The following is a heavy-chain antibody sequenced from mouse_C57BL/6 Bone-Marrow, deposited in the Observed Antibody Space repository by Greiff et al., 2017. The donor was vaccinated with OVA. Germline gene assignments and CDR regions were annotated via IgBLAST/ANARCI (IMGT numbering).Heavy chain of an antibody. D-gene: IGHD2-3*01. CDR3: ARDYDGYYSAY. J-gene: IGHJ3*01. CDR1: GYSITSGYY. V-gene: IGHV3-6*01. Sequence: EVQLQESGPGLVKPSQSLSLTCSVTGYSITSGYYWNWIRQFPGNKLEWMGYISYDGSNNYNPSLKNRISITRDTSKNQFFLKLNSVTTEDTATYYCARDYDGYYSAYWGQGTLVTVSA. CDR2: ISYDGSN.